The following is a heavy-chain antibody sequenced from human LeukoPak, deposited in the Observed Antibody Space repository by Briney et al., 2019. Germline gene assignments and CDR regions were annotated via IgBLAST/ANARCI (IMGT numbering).Heavy chain of an antibody. J-gene: IGHJ4*02. Sequence: GGSLTLSCVASGLNFDDSAMHWVRQAPGKGLEWVSLISADGGSTFSADSVKGRFSISRDNSKNSLYLQMNSLRSEDTAMYYCAKESGKFDYWGQGTLVAVSS. V-gene: IGHV3-43*02. CDR2: ISADGGST. CDR1: GLNFDDSA. CDR3: AKESGKFDY.